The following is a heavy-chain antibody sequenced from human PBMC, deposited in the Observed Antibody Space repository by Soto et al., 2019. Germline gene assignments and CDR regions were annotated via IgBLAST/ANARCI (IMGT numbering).Heavy chain of an antibody. CDR3: ARDGYYDSSGYRSDFDY. D-gene: IGHD3-22*01. J-gene: IGHJ4*02. V-gene: IGHV1-18*01. Sequence: QVQLVQSGAEVKKPGASVKVSCKASGYTFTSYGISWVRQAPGQGFERMVCISAYNGNTNYAQKLQGRITMTTNTPTSTAYMELRSVRSDDTAVYYCARDGYYDSSGYRSDFDYWGQGTLVTVSS. CDR1: GYTFTSYG. CDR2: ISAYNGNT.